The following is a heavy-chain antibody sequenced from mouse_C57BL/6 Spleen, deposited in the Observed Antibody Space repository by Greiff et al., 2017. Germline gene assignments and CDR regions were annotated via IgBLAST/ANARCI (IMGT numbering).Heavy chain of an antibody. CDR2: INPNNGGT. CDR1: GYTFTDYY. CDR3: ARSKDYDYFDY. Sequence: EVKLQQSGPELVKPGASVKISCKASGYTFTDYYMNWVKQSHGKSLEWIGDINPNNGGTSYNQKFKGKATLTVDKSSSTAYMELRSLTSEDSAVYYCARSKDYDYFDYWGQGTTLTVSS. J-gene: IGHJ2*01. V-gene: IGHV1-26*01. D-gene: IGHD2-4*01.